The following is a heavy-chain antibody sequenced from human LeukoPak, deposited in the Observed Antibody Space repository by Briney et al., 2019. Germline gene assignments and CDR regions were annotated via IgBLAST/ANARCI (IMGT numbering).Heavy chain of an antibody. CDR2: IYHNGKT. J-gene: IGHJ4*02. Sequence: SESLSLTCTVFGYSISSAYSWGWIRPPPGKGLEWIGSIYHNGKTYYNSSLKSRVTISVDTSENQFSLKLSSVTAADTAVYYCASYKTYYDSSGNPFHYWGQGTLVTVSS. D-gene: IGHD3-22*01. CDR3: ASYKTYYDSSGNPFHY. V-gene: IGHV4-38-2*02. CDR1: GYSISSAYS.